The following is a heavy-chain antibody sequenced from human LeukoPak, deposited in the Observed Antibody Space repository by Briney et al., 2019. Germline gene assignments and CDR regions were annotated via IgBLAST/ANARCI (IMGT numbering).Heavy chain of an antibody. CDR1: GGSISSYY. V-gene: IGHV4-59*08. CDR3: ARRRVGMIAPSGAFDI. J-gene: IGHJ3*02. CDR2: IYYSGST. Sequence: SVTLSLTCTVSGGSISSYYWSWIRQPPGKGLEWIGDIYYSGSTNYNPSLKSRVTISVDTSKNQFSLKLSSVTAADTAVYYCARRRVGMIAPSGAFDIWGQGTMVTVSS. D-gene: IGHD3-22*01.